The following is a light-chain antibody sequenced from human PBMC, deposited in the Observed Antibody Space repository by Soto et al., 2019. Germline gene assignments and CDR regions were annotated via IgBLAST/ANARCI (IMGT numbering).Light chain of an antibody. CDR3: QQYGSSPPT. CDR1: QSVSSSY. V-gene: IGKV3-20*01. Sequence: EIVLTQSPGTLSLSPGERATLSCRASQSVSSSYLAWYQQKPGQAPRLLIYGASSSATGIPDRFSGSGSGTDFPLTISSPEPEDFAVYYCQQYGSSPPTFGQGTMVEIK. CDR2: GAS. J-gene: IGKJ1*01.